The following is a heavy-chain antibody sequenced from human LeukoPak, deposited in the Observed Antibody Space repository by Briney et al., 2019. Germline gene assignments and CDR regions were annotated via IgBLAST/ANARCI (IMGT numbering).Heavy chain of an antibody. CDR3: ARLKSYFDILTGFEYYFDY. D-gene: IGHD3-9*01. Sequence: SETLSLTCAVYGGSFSGYYWSWIRQPPGKGLEWIGEINHSGSTNYNPSLKTRVTVSLDTSKNQFSLNLISVTAADTAVYYCARLKSYFDILTGFEYYFDYWGQGTPVTVSS. J-gene: IGHJ4*02. V-gene: IGHV4-34*01. CDR2: INHSGST. CDR1: GGSFSGYY.